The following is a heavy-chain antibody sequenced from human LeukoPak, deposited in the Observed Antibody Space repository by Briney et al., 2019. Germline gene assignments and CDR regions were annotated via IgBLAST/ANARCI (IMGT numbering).Heavy chain of an antibody. CDR3: ARGTAWGYYGSGSYYY. D-gene: IGHD3-10*01. CDR1: GGSFSGYY. Sequence: PSETLSLTCAVYGGSFSGYYWSWIRQPPGKGLEWIGEINHSGSTSYNPSLKSRVTISVDTSKNQFSLKLSSVTAADTAVYYCARGTAWGYYGSGSYYYWGQGTLVTVSS. J-gene: IGHJ4*02. CDR2: INHSGST. V-gene: IGHV4-34*01.